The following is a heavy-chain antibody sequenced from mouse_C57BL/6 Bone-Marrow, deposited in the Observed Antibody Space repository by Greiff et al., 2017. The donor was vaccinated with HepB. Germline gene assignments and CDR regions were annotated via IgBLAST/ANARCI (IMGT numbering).Heavy chain of an antibody. CDR2: IYPRSGNT. CDR3: ARRDYGSSYFDY. CDR1: GYTFTSYG. J-gene: IGHJ2*01. Sequence: VQLVESGAELARPGASVKLSCKASGYTFTSYGISWVKQRTGQGLEWIGEIYPRSGNTYYNEKFKGKATLTADKSSSTAYMELRSLTSEDSAVYFCARRDYGSSYFDYWGQGTTLTVSS. D-gene: IGHD1-1*01. V-gene: IGHV1-81*01.